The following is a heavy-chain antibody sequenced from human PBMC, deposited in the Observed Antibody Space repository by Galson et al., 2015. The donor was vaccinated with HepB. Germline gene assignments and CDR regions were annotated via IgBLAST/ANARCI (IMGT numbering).Heavy chain of an antibody. CDR1: GGSISSGGYY. Sequence: QVQLQESGPGLVKPSQTLSLTCTVSGGSISSGGYYWSWIRQHPGKGLEWIGYIYYSGSTYYNPSLKSRVTISVDTSKNQFSLKLSSVTAADTAVYYCARDNPSPPYCSSTSCYGAFDIWGQGTMVTVSS. CDR2: IYYSGST. D-gene: IGHD2-2*01. J-gene: IGHJ3*02. CDR3: ARDNPSPPYCSSTSCYGAFDI. V-gene: IGHV4-31*03.